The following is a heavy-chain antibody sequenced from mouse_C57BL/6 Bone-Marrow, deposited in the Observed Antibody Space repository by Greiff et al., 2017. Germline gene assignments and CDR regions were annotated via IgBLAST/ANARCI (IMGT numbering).Heavy chain of an antibody. D-gene: IGHD1-1*01. CDR3: ARRGYGKGYYFDY. V-gene: IGHV1-54*01. J-gene: IGHJ2*01. CDR2: INPGSGGT. CDR1: GYAFTNYL. Sequence: VQLQQSGAELVRPGTSVKVSCKASGYAFTNYLIEWVKQRPGQGLEWIGVINPGSGGTNYNEKFKGKATLTADKSSSTAYMQLSSLTSEDSAVYFCARRGYGKGYYFDYWGQVTTLTVSS.